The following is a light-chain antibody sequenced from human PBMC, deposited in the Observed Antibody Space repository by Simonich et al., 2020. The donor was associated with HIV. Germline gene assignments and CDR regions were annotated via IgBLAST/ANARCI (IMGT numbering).Light chain of an antibody. V-gene: IGKV2-28*01. J-gene: IGKJ4*01. CDR3: MQALQTPRT. CDR1: QSLLHINGYNY. Sequence: DIVMTQSPLSLPVTPGEPASISYRSSQSLLHINGYNYLDWYLQKPGQSPQLLIYLGSNRASGVPDRFSGSGSGTDFTLKISRVEAEDVGVYYCMQALQTPRTFGGGTKVEIK. CDR2: LGS.